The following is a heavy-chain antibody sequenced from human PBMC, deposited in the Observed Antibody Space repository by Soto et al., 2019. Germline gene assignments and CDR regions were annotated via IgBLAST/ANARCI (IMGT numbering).Heavy chain of an antibody. V-gene: IGHV3-15*01. Sequence: GGSLRLSCTASGFTFSNAWMSWVRQAPGKGLEWVGRIKSKTDGGTTDYAAPVEGRFTISRDDSKNTLYLQMNSLKTEDTAVYYCTTASDSLYSSGWYAGYYYYMDVWGKGTTVTVSS. D-gene: IGHD6-19*01. CDR2: IKSKTDGGTT. CDR1: GFTFSNAW. CDR3: TTASDSLYSSGWYAGYYYYMDV. J-gene: IGHJ6*03.